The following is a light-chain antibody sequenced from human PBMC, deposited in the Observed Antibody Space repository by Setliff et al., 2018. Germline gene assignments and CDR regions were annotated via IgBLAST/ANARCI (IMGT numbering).Light chain of an antibody. CDR3: VLYMGSGISV. CDR1: SGSVSTGYY. Sequence: QPVVTQEPSFAVSPGGTVTLTCSLSSGSVSTGYYPSWYQQTPGQAPRTLIYSTNTRSSGVPDRFSGSILGNKAALTITGAQADDESDYYCVLYMGSGISVFGGGTKVTVL. J-gene: IGLJ2*01. V-gene: IGLV8-61*01. CDR2: STN.